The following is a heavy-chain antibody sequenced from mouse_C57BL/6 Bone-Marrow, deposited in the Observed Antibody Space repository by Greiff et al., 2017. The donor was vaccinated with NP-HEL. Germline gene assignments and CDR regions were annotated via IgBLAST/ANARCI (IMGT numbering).Heavy chain of an antibody. CDR3: ARSGPGTDY. V-gene: IGHV1-81*01. J-gene: IGHJ2*01. Sequence: VKLQESGAELARPGASVKLSCKASGYTFTSYGISWVKQRTGQGLEWIGEIYPRSGNTYYNEKFKGKATLTADKSSSTAYMEFRSLTSEDSAVYFCARSGPGTDYWGQGTTLTVSS. CDR2: IYPRSGNT. D-gene: IGHD4-1*01. CDR1: GYTFTSYG.